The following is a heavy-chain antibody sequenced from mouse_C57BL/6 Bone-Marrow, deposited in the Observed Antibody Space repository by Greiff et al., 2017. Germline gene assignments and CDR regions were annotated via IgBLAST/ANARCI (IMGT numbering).Heavy chain of an antibody. Sequence: QVQLQQPGAELVRPGSSVKLSCKASGYTFTSYWMDWVKQRPGQGLEWIGNIYPSDSETHYNQKFKDKATLTVDKSSSTAYLQLSSLTSKGSAVYYCARRYYGSSPLAYWGQGTLVTVSA. J-gene: IGHJ3*01. V-gene: IGHV1-61*01. CDR2: IYPSDSET. CDR1: GYTFTSYW. D-gene: IGHD1-1*01. CDR3: ARRYYGSSPLAY.